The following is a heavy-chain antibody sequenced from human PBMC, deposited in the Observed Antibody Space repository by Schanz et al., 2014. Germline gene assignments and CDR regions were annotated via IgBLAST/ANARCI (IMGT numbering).Heavy chain of an antibody. Sequence: QVLLVQSGAEVKKPGASVKVSCKASGYRFIGYYVHWVRQAPGQGLEWMGYINSSGGGTSYAQKFQDRLTMTRDASTSTVYMELSSLRSEDTAVYYCASSGAGYSSSWDFDYWGHGTLVTVSS. D-gene: IGHD6-13*01. CDR3: ASSGAGYSSSWDFDY. CDR1: GYRFIGYY. CDR2: INSSGGGT. J-gene: IGHJ4*01. V-gene: IGHV1-46*01.